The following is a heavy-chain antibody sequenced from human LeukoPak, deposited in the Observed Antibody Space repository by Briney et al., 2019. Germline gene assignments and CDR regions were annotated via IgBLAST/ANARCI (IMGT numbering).Heavy chain of an antibody. CDR2: INGDGSST. CDR3: TRDMSPAHY. J-gene: IGHJ4*02. D-gene: IGHD3-10*02. CDR1: GFTFSSYW. V-gene: IGHV3-74*01. Sequence: GGSLRLSCAASGFTFSSYWMHWVRQAPGKALVWVSRINGDGSSTTYADSVKGRFTISRDNAKNTLYLQMNSLRAEDTAVYYCTRDMSPAHYWGQGTRVTVSS.